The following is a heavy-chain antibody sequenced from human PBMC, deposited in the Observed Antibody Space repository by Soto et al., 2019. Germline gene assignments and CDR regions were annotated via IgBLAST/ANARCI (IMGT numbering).Heavy chain of an antibody. V-gene: IGHV3-30-3*01. D-gene: IGHD3-9*01. CDR2: ISYDGSNK. CDR1: GFTFSSYA. J-gene: IGHJ4*02. Sequence: QVQLVESGGGVVQPGRSLRLSCAASGFTFSSYAMHWVRQAPGKGLEWVAVISYDGSNKYYADSVKGRFTISRDNSKNTLYLQMNSLRAEDTAVYYCARVQRDYYDILTGYYSYWGQGTLVTVSS. CDR3: ARVQRDYYDILTGYYSY.